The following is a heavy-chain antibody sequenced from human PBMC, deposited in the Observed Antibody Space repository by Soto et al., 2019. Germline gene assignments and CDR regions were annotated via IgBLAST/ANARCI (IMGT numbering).Heavy chain of an antibody. CDR1: GFTFSSYA. V-gene: IGHV3-23*01. J-gene: IGHJ4*02. CDR3: AKTIVDTAMAPLDY. D-gene: IGHD5-18*01. CDR2: ISGSGGST. Sequence: GGSLRLSCAASGFTFSSYAMSWVRQAPGKGLQWVSAISGSGGSTYYADSVKGRFTISRDNSKNTLYLQMNSLRAEDTAVYYCAKTIVDTAMAPLDYWGQGTLVTVSS.